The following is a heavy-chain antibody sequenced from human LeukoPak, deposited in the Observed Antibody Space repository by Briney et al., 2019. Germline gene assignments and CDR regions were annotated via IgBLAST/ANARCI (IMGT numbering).Heavy chain of an antibody. CDR3: ARSSSWYSLEDY. CDR2: MNPNSGNT. J-gene: IGHJ4*02. CDR1: GYTFTSYD. D-gene: IGHD6-13*01. Sequence: ASVKVSCKASGYTFTSYDINWVRQATGQGLEWMGRMNPNSGNTGYAQKFQGRVTITRNTSISTAYMELSSLRSEDTAVYYCARSSSWYSLEDYWGQGTLVTVSS. V-gene: IGHV1-8*01.